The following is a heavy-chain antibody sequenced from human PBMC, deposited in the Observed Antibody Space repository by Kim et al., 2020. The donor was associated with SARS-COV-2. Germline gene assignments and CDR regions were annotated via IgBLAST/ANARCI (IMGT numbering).Heavy chain of an antibody. Sequence: SETLSLTCTVSGGSISSYYWSWIRQPPGKGLEWIGYIYYSGSTNYNPSLKSRVTISVDTSKNQFSLKLSSVTAADTAVYYCARVSTLVEYYYDSILYYFDYWGQGTLVTVSS. J-gene: IGHJ4*02. D-gene: IGHD3-22*01. V-gene: IGHV4-59*01. CDR2: IYYSGST. CDR1: GGSISSYY. CDR3: ARVSTLVEYYYDSILYYFDY.